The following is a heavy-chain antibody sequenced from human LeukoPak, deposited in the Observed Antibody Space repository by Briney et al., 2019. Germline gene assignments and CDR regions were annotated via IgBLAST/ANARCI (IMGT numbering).Heavy chain of an antibody. CDR2: LSGSGDRA. D-gene: IGHD2-2*01. CDR1: GFTFSRYA. V-gene: IGHV3-23*01. J-gene: IGHJ3*02. Sequence: GGSLRLSCAASGFTFSRYAMSWVRQAPGKGLEWVSSLSGSGDRAYYADSVKGRLTTSRDNSRNTLYLQLNSLRAEDTAIYYCAVDCSSPSCYGQSAFDIWGQGTMVTVSS. CDR3: AVDCSSPSCYGQSAFDI.